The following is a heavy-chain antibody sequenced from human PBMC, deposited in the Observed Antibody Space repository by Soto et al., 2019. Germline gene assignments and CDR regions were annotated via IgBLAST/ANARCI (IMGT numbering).Heavy chain of an antibody. D-gene: IGHD1-26*01. CDR2: VSGSGGST. CDR1: GFTFSSYA. Sequence: EVHLLESGGGLVRAGGSLRLSCAASGFTFSSYAMSWVRQAPGKGLEWVSVVSGSGGSTYYADSVKGRFTISRDNSKNTLYLQMNSLRAEDTAVYYCAKDRRSGSPGPDSWGQGTLVTVSS. V-gene: IGHV3-23*01. J-gene: IGHJ4*02. CDR3: AKDRRSGSPGPDS.